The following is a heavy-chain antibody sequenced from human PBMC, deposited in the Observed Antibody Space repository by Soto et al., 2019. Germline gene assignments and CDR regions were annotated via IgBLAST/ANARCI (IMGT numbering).Heavy chain of an antibody. Sequence: QAQLMQSGAEVKKPGSSVKVSCKASGGTFSGDAINWVRQAPGQGLEWMGGISPLLGITDYGKKFQGRITIDADESTGTTYMDLRGLRYEDTAVYYCARDPRSITGATSSEDFQHWGQGTLVSVSS. V-gene: IGHV1-69*01. D-gene: IGHD1-20*01. CDR2: ISPLLGIT. J-gene: IGHJ1*01. CDR1: GGTFSGDA. CDR3: ARDPRSITGATSSEDFQH.